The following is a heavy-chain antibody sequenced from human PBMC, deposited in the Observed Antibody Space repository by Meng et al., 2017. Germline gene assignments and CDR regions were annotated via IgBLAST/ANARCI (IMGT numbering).Heavy chain of an antibody. CDR3: ARDNGANVFDY. Sequence: QVQIVQLGPEWQQSEASVKVSCKDTGYTFTSYGMTWLRQAPGQGLEWMGWINTNTGNPTYAQGFTGRFVFSLDTSVSTAYLQISSLEAEDTAVYFCARDNGANVFDYWGQGTLVTVSS. CDR1: GYTFTSYG. D-gene: IGHD4/OR15-4a*01. J-gene: IGHJ4*02. CDR2: INTNTGNP. V-gene: IGHV7-4-1*02.